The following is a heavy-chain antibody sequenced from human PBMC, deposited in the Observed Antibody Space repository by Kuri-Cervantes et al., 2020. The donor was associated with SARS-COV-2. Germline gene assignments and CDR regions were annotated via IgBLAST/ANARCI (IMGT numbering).Heavy chain of an antibody. CDR2: IYYSGST. D-gene: IGHD6-6*01. CDR3: ARRESSRAFDY. V-gene: IGHV4-30-4*08. J-gene: IGHJ4*02. CDR1: GGSISSGDYY. Sequence: SCTVSGGSISSGDYYWSWIRQPPGKGLEWIGYIYYSGSTFYNPSPKSRVTISVDTSKNQFSLKLSSVTAADTAVYYCARRESSRAFDYWGQGTLVTASS.